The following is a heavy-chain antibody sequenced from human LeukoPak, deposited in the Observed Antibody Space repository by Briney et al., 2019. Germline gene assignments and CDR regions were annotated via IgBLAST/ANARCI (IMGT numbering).Heavy chain of an antibody. CDR1: GFTFSSYA. J-gene: IGHJ4*02. Sequence: GGSLRLSCAASGFTFSSYAMSWVRQAPGKGLEWVSAISGSGGSIYYADSVKGRFTISRDNSKNTLYLQMNSLRAEDTAVYYCAKDGYYGSGPPDYWGQGTLVTVSS. V-gene: IGHV3-23*01. CDR2: ISGSGGSI. D-gene: IGHD3-10*01. CDR3: AKDGYYGSGPPDY.